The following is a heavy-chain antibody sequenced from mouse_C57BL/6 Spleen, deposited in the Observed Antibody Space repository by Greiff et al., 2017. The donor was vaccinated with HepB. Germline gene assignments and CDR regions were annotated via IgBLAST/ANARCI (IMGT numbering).Heavy chain of an antibody. CDR1: GFTFSSYG. CDR2: ISSGGSYT. CDR3: ARHGVGRYFDY. Sequence: VQLQQSGGDLVKPGGSLKLSCAASGFTFSSYGMSWVRQTPDKRLEWVATISSGGSYTYYPDSVKGRFTISRDNAKNTLYLQMSSLKSEDTAMYYCARHGVGRYFDYWGQGTTLTVSS. J-gene: IGHJ2*01. V-gene: IGHV5-6*01. D-gene: IGHD4-1*01.